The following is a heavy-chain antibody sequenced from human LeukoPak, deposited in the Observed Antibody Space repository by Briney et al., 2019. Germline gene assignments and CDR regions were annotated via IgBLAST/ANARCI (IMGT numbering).Heavy chain of an antibody. J-gene: IGHJ4*02. CDR2: VSDNGGLK. D-gene: IGHD4-17*01. CDR1: GFTLSRHG. V-gene: IGHV3-30*18. Sequence: GGSLRLSCAASGFTLSRHGMHWVRQAPGRGLEWLAVVSDNGGLKYYSDSVKGRFTISRDNSKSTLNLQMNSLRGDDTAVYYCAKGPVTRASHLIDYWGQGTLVTVSS. CDR3: AKGPVTRASHLIDY.